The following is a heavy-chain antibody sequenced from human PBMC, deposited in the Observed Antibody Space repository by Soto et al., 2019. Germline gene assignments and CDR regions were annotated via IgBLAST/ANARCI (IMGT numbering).Heavy chain of an antibody. CDR2: ISYDGSNK. J-gene: IGHJ6*02. CDR3: ARDGPLGRATNHAYSLGVEG. D-gene: IGHD1-26*01. Sequence: PGGSLRRPCAPARFAFTSCALHRVRQAPGKGLEWVAVISYDGSNKYYADSVKGRFTTSRDNSKNTLYLKLHGLRAEDTAVYYCARDGPLGRATNHAYSLGVEGGCQGLTVT. V-gene: IGHV3-30-3*01. CDR1: RFAFTSCA.